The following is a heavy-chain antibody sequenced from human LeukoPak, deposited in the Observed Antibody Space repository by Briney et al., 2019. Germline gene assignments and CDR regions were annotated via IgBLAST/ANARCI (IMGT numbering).Heavy chain of an antibody. CDR1: GGSVSSGSCY. Sequence: SETLSLTCSVSGGSVSSGSCYWSWIRQPPGKGLGWIGYISHSGSTIYNPSLKSRVTISVDTSKNQFSLKLSSVTAADTAVYYCARANGGNLPFDYWGQGTLVTVSS. CDR3: ARANGGNLPFDY. D-gene: IGHD4-23*01. J-gene: IGHJ4*02. V-gene: IGHV4-61*01. CDR2: ISHSGST.